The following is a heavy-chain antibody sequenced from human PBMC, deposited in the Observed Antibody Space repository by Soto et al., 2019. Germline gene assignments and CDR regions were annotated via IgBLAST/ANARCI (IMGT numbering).Heavy chain of an antibody. CDR1: GFTFSSYA. Sequence: SLRLSCAASGFTFSSYAMHWVRQAPGKGLEWVAVISYDGSNKYYADSVKGRFTISRDNSKNTLYLQMNSLRAEDTAVYYCARDRRQEYCSSTSCRLYWFDPWGQGTLVTVSS. V-gene: IGHV3-30-3*01. CDR3: ARDRRQEYCSSTSCRLYWFDP. J-gene: IGHJ5*02. CDR2: ISYDGSNK. D-gene: IGHD2-2*01.